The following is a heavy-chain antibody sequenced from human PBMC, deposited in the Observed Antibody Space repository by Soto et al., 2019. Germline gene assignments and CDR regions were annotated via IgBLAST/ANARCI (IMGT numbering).Heavy chain of an antibody. CDR3: ARELRYYKHIDY. CDR2: ISAYNGNT. Sequence: ASVKVSCKASGYTFSSYGMSWVRQAPGQGLEWMGWISAYNGNTNYAQKLQGRVTMTTDTSTSTAYMELRSLRSDDTAVYYCARELRYYKHIDYWGQGTLVTVSS. D-gene: IGHD3-9*01. CDR1: GYTFSSYG. J-gene: IGHJ4*02. V-gene: IGHV1-18*01.